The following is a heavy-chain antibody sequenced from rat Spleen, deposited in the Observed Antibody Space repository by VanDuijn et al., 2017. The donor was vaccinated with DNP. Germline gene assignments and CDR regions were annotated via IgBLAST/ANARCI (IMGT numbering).Heavy chain of an antibody. Sequence: EVQVVQSGGGLVQPGRSLKISCAASGFTFSDYYMAWVRQAPTKGLEWVAYINYDGGSTYYRDSVKGRFTISRDNAKSTLYLQMNSLRSEDTATYYCARRFRDTRAMDAWGQGTSVTVSS. D-gene: IGHD4-3*01. CDR2: INYDGGST. V-gene: IGHV5-22*01. J-gene: IGHJ4*01. CDR3: ARRFRDTRAMDA. CDR1: GFTFSDYY.